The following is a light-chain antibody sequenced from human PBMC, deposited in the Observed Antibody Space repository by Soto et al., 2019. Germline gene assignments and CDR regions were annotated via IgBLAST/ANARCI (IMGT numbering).Light chain of an antibody. CDR3: QQYNNWPPRFT. J-gene: IGKJ2*01. CDR2: GAS. CDR1: QSISSN. V-gene: IGKV3D-15*01. Sequence: IVMTQAPATLSVSPGERATLSCRASQSISSNLAWYQQKPGQAPRLLLYGASIRATGIPPRFSGSGSGTEFTLTISSLQSEDFAVYYCQQYNNWPPRFTFGQGTKLEIK.